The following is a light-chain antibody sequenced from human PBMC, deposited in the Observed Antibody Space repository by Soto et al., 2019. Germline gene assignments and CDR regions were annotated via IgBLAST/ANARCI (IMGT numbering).Light chain of an antibody. CDR2: RNN. V-gene: IGLV1-47*01. CDR1: SSNIGSNY. CDR3: AAWDDSLSAL. J-gene: IGLJ2*01. Sequence: QSVLTQPPSASGSPGQRVTISCSGRSSNIGSNYVYWYQQLPGTAPKLLIYRNNQRPSGVPDRFSGSKSGTSASLAISGLRSEDEADYYCAAWDDSLSALFGGGTQLTVL.